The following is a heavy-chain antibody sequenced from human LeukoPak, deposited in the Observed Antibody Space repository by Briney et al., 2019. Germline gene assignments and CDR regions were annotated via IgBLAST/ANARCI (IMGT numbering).Heavy chain of an antibody. J-gene: IGHJ6*03. CDR3: ARERHGDYPYYYYYYMDV. Sequence: GGTLRLSRAASGFTFSSYWMSGVRQPPGRGREGVGNIEQDGSEKYYVDCVKGRFTISRDNAKNSLYLQMNSLRAEDTAVYCCARERHGDYPYYYYYYMDVWGKGTTVTVSS. CDR1: GFTFSSYW. CDR2: IEQDGSEK. V-gene: IGHV3-7*01. D-gene: IGHD4-17*01.